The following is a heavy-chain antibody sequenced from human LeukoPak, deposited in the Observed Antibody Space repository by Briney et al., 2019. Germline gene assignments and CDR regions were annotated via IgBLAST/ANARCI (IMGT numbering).Heavy chain of an antibody. CDR1: GYTFSNYD. CDR2: MNPNSGNT. V-gene: IGHV1-8*01. J-gene: IGHJ5*02. D-gene: IGHD2-2*01. Sequence: GASVRVSCKPSGYTFSNYDINWVRQATGQGLDWMGWMNPNSGNTGYAQKFQGRVTMTRNTSISTAYMELSSLRSEDTAVYYCARPHCSSTDCHPPEWFDPWGQGTLVTVSS. CDR3: ARPHCSSTDCHPPEWFDP.